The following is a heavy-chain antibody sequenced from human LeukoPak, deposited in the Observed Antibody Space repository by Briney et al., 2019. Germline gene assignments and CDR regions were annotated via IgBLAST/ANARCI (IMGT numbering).Heavy chain of an antibody. V-gene: IGHV4-59*01. CDR3: ARDRALYKREYYFDY. D-gene: IGHD1-1*01. CDR2: IYYSGST. Sequence: SQTLSLTCAVYGGSFSSYYWSWIRQPPGKGLEWIGYIYYSGSTNYNPSLKSRVTISVDTSKNQFSLKLSSVTAADTAVYYCARDRALYKREYYFDYWGQGTLVTVSS. CDR1: GGSFSSYY. J-gene: IGHJ4*02.